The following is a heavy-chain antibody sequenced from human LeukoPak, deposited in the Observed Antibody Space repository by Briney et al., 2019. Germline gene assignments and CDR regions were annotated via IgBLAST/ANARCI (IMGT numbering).Heavy chain of an antibody. Sequence: GGSLRLSCAASGFTFSSYAMHWVRQAPGKGLEWVAVISYDGSNKYYADSVKGRFTISRDNSKNTLYLQMNSLRAEDTAVYYCAKDRGYSSSWPDYWGQGTLVTVSS. CDR3: AKDRGYSSSWPDY. J-gene: IGHJ4*02. V-gene: IGHV3-30*04. CDR2: ISYDGSNK. D-gene: IGHD6-13*01. CDR1: GFTFSSYA.